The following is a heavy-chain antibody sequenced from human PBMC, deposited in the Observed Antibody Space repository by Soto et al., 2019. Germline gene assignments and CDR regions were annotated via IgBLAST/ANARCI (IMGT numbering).Heavy chain of an antibody. CDR3: ARYTYCSSTSCYARGFDY. Sequence: SETLSLTCTVSGGSISSYYWSWIRQPPGKGLEWIGYIYYSGSTNYNPSLKSRVTISVDTSKNQFSLKLSSVTAADTAVYYCARYTYCSSTSCYARGFDYWGQGTLVTVSS. J-gene: IGHJ4*02. V-gene: IGHV4-59*01. D-gene: IGHD2-2*01. CDR2: IYYSGST. CDR1: GGSISSYY.